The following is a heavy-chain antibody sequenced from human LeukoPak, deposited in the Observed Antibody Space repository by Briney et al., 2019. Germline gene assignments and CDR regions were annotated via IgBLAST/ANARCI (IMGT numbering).Heavy chain of an antibody. CDR1: GYSFTTYW. Sequence: GESLKISCKGSGYSFTTYWIGWVRQMPGKGLECMGIIYPGDSDTRYSPSFQGQVTISADKSISTAYLQWSSLKASDTAMHYCARLTGYDSSGPFDYWGQGTLVTVSS. CDR2: IYPGDSDT. J-gene: IGHJ4*02. CDR3: ARLTGYDSSGPFDY. V-gene: IGHV5-51*01. D-gene: IGHD3-22*01.